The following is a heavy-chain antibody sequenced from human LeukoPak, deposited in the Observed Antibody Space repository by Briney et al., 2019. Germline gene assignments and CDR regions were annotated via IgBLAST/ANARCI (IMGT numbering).Heavy chain of an antibody. CDR2: THHGGST. CDR1: GVSISSINW. D-gene: IGHD1-7*01. CDR3: AKTGTMDY. J-gene: IGHJ4*02. V-gene: IGHV4-4*02. Sequence: SETLSLTCAVSGVSISSINWWSWVRQPPGKGLEWIGETHHGGSTNYNPSFKSRVTISVDKSKNQFSLKLSSVTAADTAVYYCAKTGTMDYWGQGTLVTVSS.